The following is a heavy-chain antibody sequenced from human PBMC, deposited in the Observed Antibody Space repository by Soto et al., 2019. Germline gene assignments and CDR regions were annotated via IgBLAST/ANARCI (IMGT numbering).Heavy chain of an antibody. CDR3: AKSAPMDAGDKYYYDF. V-gene: IGHV1-69*13. J-gene: IGHJ4*02. CDR2: IIPFFGTA. Sequence: SVKVSCKASGGTFSTFGISWVLQAPGQGLEWMGGIIPFFGTARYSQKFEDRITITADESTNTVYMDLRSLTSEDTAIYYCAKSAPMDAGDKYYYDFWGQGALVTVSS. CDR1: GGTFSTFG. D-gene: IGHD4-17*01.